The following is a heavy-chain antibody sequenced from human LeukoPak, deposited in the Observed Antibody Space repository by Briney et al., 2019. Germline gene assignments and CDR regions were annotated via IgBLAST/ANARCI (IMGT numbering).Heavy chain of an antibody. J-gene: IGHJ4*02. CDR1: GGSITNTNY. V-gene: IGHV4-4*02. Sequence: PSETLSLTCGVSGGSITNTNYWTWVRPPPGKGLEWIGEVNLQGSTNYNPSLMGRVAIAGDTSENHISLQLTSVTAADTAVYYCAREGGPYRPLDYSGQGTLVTVSS. CDR2: VNLQGST. CDR3: AREGGPYRPLDY.